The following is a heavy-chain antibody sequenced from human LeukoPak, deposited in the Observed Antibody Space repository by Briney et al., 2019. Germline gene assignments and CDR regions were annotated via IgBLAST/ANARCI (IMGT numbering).Heavy chain of an antibody. D-gene: IGHD1-26*01. CDR3: ATAHLIVGALDY. CDR1: GGSFSGYY. J-gene: IGHJ4*02. CDR2: INHSGST. Sequence: SETLSLTCAVYGGSFSGYYWSWIRQPPGKGLEWIGEINHSGSTNYNPFLKSRVTISVDTSKNQFSLKLSSVTAADTAVYYCATAHLIVGALDYWGQGTLVTVSS. V-gene: IGHV4-34*01.